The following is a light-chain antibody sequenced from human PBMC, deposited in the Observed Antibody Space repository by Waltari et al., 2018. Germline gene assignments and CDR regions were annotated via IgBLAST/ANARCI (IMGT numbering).Light chain of an antibody. V-gene: IGKV1-5*03. Sequence: DIRMTHSPSSVSASAGDNVTITCRASQTVNAWLAWYQQTPGRAPKFLIHKASSLETGVPSRFRGSGSWTEFTLTISGLQVEDFATYYCQQYNFDPWTFGQGTKVE. CDR1: QTVNAW. CDR2: KAS. J-gene: IGKJ1*01. CDR3: QQYNFDPWT.